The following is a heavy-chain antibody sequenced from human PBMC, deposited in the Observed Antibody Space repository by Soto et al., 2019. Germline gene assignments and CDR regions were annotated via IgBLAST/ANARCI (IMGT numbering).Heavy chain of an antibody. CDR3: TTHGPEDMIRK. CDR1: GVTFSSDV. J-gene: IGHJ4*02. V-gene: IGHV3-23*01. D-gene: IGHD2-15*01. CDR2: ISGSGDYT. Sequence: GGSLRLSCAASGVTFSSDVMTWVRQAPGKVLEWVSAISGSGDYTYYADSVKGRFTISRDNSKNTVYLQMNSLKTEDTALYYCTTHGPEDMIRKWGPGTLVTGSS.